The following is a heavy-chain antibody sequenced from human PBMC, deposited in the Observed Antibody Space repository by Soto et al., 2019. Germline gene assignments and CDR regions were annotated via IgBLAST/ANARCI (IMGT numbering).Heavy chain of an antibody. CDR3: ARVFYYDILTGKSYNMDV. CDR2: ISGSGGST. CDR1: GFTFSNYA. V-gene: IGHV3-23*01. D-gene: IGHD3-9*01. J-gene: IGHJ6*02. Sequence: VQLLESGGDLVLPGGSLRLSCEASGFTFSNYAMSWVGQAPGKGLEWVSVISGSGGSTNYADSAKGRFTISRDNSMDTLYLQMNSLRAEDTAVYYCARVFYYDILTGKSYNMDVWGQGTTVIVSS.